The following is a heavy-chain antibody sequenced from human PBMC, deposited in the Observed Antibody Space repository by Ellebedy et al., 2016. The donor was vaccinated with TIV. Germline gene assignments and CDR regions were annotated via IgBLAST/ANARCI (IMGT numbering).Heavy chain of an antibody. J-gene: IGHJ4*02. V-gene: IGHV3-30-3*01. CDR2: ISYDGSNK. CDR3: ARDRSRVRGVGNFDY. Sequence: GESLKISXAASGFTFSSYAMHWVRQAPGKGLEWVAVISYDGSNKYYADSVKGRFTISRDNSKNTLYLQMNSLRAEDTAVYYCARDRSRVRGVGNFDYWGQGTLVTVSS. D-gene: IGHD3-10*01. CDR1: GFTFSSYA.